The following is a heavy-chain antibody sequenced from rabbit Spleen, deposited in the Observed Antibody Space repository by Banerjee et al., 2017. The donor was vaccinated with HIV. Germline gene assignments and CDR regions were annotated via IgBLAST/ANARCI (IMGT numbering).Heavy chain of an antibody. J-gene: IGHJ4*01. V-gene: IGHV1S45*01. D-gene: IGHD4-2*01. CDR1: GVSFSGSSY. CDR3: ARDAAGREDFNL. Sequence: QEQLVESGGGLVKPGASLTLTCIASGVSFSGSSYMCWVRQAPGKGLEWIACIDAGSSGFAYFASWAKGRFTISKTSSTTVTLQMTSLTAADTATYFCARDAAGREDFNLWGQGTLVTVS. CDR2: IDAGSSGFA.